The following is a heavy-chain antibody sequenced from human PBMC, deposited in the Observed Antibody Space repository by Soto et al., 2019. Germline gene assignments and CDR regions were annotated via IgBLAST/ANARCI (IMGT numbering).Heavy chain of an antibody. CDR2: IYYSGST. CDR1: GGSISIYY. J-gene: IGHJ6*02. CDR3: ARGPITMVQGVSEMDV. V-gene: IGHV4-59*01. Sequence: SEPLSLTCTVSGGSISIYYWRWIRQPPGKGLEWIGYIYYSGSTNYNPSLKSRVTISVDTSKNQFSLKLSSVTAADTAVYYCARGPITMVQGVSEMDVWGQGTTVTVSS. D-gene: IGHD3-10*01.